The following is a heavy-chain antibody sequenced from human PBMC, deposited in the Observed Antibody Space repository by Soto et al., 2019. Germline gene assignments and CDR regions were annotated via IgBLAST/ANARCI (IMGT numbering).Heavy chain of an antibody. V-gene: IGHV1-8*01. CDR1: GYSFTRHD. CDR3: ARGAYNDYSHWFDP. D-gene: IGHD4-4*01. Sequence: QVQLVQSGAEVRKPGASVRVSCKATGYSFTRHDIKWLRQAAGQGLEWMGWMNPNSGNAVYAQKFQGRVTMTRNTSITTAYIEVTSLKSEDTAVYFCARGAYNDYSHWFDPWGQGTLVTVSS. CDR2: MNPNSGNA. J-gene: IGHJ5*02.